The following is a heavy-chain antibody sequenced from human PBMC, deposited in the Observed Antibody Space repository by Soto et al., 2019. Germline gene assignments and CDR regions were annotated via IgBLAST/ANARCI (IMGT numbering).Heavy chain of an antibody. CDR1: GFTFSSYA. V-gene: IGHV3-23*01. D-gene: IGHD3-3*01. Sequence: PGGSLRLSCAASGFTFSSYAMSWVRQAPGKGLEWVSAISGSGGSTYYADSVKGRFTISRDNSKNTLYLQMNSLRAEDTAVYYCAKELSPVFRDFWSGPPRPPYYGMDVWGQGTTVTVSS. J-gene: IGHJ6*02. CDR2: ISGSGGST. CDR3: AKELSPVFRDFWSGPPRPPYYGMDV.